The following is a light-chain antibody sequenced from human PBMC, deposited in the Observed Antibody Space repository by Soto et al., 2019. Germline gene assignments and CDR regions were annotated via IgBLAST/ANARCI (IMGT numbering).Light chain of an antibody. CDR1: QSVRSY. V-gene: IGKV3-11*01. J-gene: IGKJ4*01. CDR2: ETS. CDR3: QQWSDWPPT. Sequence: EIVMTQSPATLSVSPGERATLSCRASQSVRSYLNWYQQKPGQAPRLLIHETSNRATGIPDRFTGSGSGTDFTLTISSLEPEDFAVYHCQQWSDWPPTFGGGTKVEI.